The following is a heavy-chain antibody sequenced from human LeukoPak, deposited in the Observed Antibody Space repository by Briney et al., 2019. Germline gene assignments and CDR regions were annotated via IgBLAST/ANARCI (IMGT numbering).Heavy chain of an antibody. CDR1: GFTFNNAW. CDR3: ARERTDYYGSGSHFDY. V-gene: IGHV3-15*01. CDR2: IKSKGGGETT. J-gene: IGHJ4*02. Sequence: GGSLRLSCAASGFTFNNAWMSWVRQAPGKGLEWVGRIKSKGGGETTDYGAPVKGRFTISRDNAKNSLYLQMNSLRAEDTAVYYCARERTDYYGSGSHFDYWGQGTLVTVSS. D-gene: IGHD3-10*01.